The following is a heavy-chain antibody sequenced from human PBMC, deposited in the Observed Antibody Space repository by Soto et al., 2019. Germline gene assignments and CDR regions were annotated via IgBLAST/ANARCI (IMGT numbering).Heavy chain of an antibody. CDR1: GFTFSTYW. D-gene: IGHD2-2*01. CDR2: IKQDGSEK. Sequence: PGGSLRLSCSASGFTFSTYWMSWVRQAPGKGLEWVANIKQDGSEKYYVDSVKGRFTISRDNAKNSLYLQTNSLRAEDTAVYYCARDSLGYCTSTSCYWSEDYWGQGTLVTVSS. CDR3: ARDSLGYCTSTSCYWSEDY. J-gene: IGHJ4*02. V-gene: IGHV3-7*03.